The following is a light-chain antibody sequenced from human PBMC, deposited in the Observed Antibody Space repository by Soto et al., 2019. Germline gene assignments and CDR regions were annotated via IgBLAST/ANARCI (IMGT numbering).Light chain of an antibody. CDR1: SSDVGGYDY. Sequence: QSALTQPASVSGSPGQSITISCTGTSSDVGGYDYASWCQQHPGKAPKLNIYDVSNRPSGVSNPFSGSTSGNTASLPIYGLQAADEADYYCCSYTSIGTLVFGGGTQLTVL. J-gene: IGLJ2*01. CDR2: DVS. CDR3: CSYTSIGTLV. V-gene: IGLV2-14*01.